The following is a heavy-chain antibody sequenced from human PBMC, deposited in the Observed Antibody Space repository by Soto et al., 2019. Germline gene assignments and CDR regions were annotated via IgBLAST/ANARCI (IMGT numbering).Heavy chain of an antibody. D-gene: IGHD6-19*01. Sequence: SETLSLTCAVYGGSFNSNYWTWTRQPPGKGLEWVGEINHSGNTNYNPSLKSRVTISVDTSKNQFSLKLSSVTAADTAVYYCLSARLDYWGQGILVTVSS. CDR1: GGSFNSNY. CDR2: INHSGNT. J-gene: IGHJ4*02. CDR3: LSARLDY. V-gene: IGHV4-34*01.